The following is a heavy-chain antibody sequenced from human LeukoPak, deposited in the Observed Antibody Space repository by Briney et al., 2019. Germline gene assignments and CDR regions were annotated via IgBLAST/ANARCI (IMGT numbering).Heavy chain of an antibody. Sequence: SETLSLTCTVSGGSISSYYWSWIRQSPGKGLECIGYIHYTGSTNYNPSLKSRVTISVETSKNQFSLKLKSVTAADTAVYYCARGYCTNAVCSLGPTQAWGQGTLVTVSS. CDR1: GGSISSYY. J-gene: IGHJ4*02. D-gene: IGHD2-8*01. V-gene: IGHV4-59*01. CDR3: ARGYCTNAVCSLGPTQA. CDR2: IHYTGST.